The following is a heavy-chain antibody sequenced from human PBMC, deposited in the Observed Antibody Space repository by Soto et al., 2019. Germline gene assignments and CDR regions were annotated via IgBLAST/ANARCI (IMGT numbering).Heavy chain of an antibody. J-gene: IGHJ4*02. Sequence: PSETLSLTCTVSGGSINDGSYHWSWLRQHPGKGLEFIGYIFYTGSKYHNPSLESRVTISEDSSNNQFSLKLNSVTAADTAVYYCARHGGYYFDYWGQGAPVTVSS. D-gene: IGHD3-16*01. CDR2: IFYTGSK. CDR3: ARHGGYYFDY. V-gene: IGHV4-31*03. CDR1: GGSINDGSYH.